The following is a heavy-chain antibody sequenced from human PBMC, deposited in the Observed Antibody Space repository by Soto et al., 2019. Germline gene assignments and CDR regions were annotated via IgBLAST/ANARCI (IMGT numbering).Heavy chain of an antibody. V-gene: IGHV4-59*12. CDR3: AKMFSGRIPYVMDV. CDR2: IYHSGST. CDR1: GGSISSYY. J-gene: IGHJ6*02. D-gene: IGHD5-18*01. Sequence: SETLSLTCTVSGGSISSYYWSWIRQPPGKGLEWIGYIYHSGSTNYNPSLKSRVSISVDTSKNQFSLKLSSVTAADTAVYYCAKMFSGRIPYVMDVWGLGTLVTVSS.